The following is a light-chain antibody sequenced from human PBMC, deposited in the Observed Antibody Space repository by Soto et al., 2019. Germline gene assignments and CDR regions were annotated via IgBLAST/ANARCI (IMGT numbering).Light chain of an antibody. CDR1: SSDVGTYNL. CDR3: CSYAGSGTPS. CDR2: EGS. Sequence: QSALTQPASVSGSPGQSITISCTGTSSDVGTYNLVSWYQQHPGKAPKLMIYEGSKRPSGVSNRFSGSKSGNTASLTISGLQAEDEANYYCCSYAGSGTPSFGGGTKLTVL. V-gene: IGLV2-23*01. J-gene: IGLJ2*01.